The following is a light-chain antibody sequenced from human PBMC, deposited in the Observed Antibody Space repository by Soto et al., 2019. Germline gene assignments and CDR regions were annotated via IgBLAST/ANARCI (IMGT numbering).Light chain of an antibody. CDR3: QQEYRAPQIT. CDR1: QNILTSPDQRNY. Sequence: DIVMTQSPDSPVVSLGERATITCRSSQNILTSPDQRNYLAWYQQKSGQPPKLLIYWASTRESGVPVRFSGSGSGTDFTLTISSLQAEDVAVYDCQQEYRAPQITGGGGTKVEIK. CDR2: WAS. J-gene: IGKJ4*02. V-gene: IGKV4-1*01.